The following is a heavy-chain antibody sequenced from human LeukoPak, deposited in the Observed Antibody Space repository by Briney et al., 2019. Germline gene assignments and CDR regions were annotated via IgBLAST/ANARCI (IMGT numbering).Heavy chain of an antibody. J-gene: IGHJ4*02. D-gene: IGHD3-9*01. Sequence: SETLSLTCAVYGGSFSGYYWSWIRQPPGKGLEWIGEINHSGSANYNPSLKSRVTVSVDTSKNQFSLKLSSVTAADTAVYYCARGLYDILTGYNAPFDYWGQGTLVTVSS. CDR3: ARGLYDILTGYNAPFDY. CDR1: GGSFSGYY. V-gene: IGHV4-34*01. CDR2: INHSGSA.